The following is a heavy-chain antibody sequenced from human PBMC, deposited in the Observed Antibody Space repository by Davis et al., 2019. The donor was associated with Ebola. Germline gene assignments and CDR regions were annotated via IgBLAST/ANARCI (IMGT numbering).Heavy chain of an antibody. D-gene: IGHD6-19*01. CDR2: IYYSGST. CDR1: GGSISSGGYY. V-gene: IGHV4-31*11. J-gene: IGHJ4*02. CDR3: ARAPYSSGWYLIPDIYHIDY. Sequence: MPSETLSLTCAVSGGSISSGGYYWSWIRQHPGKGLEWIGYIYYSGSTYYNPSPKSRVTISVHTSKNQFPLRLSSVTAADTAVYYCARAPYSSGWYLIPDIYHIDYWGQGTLVTVSS.